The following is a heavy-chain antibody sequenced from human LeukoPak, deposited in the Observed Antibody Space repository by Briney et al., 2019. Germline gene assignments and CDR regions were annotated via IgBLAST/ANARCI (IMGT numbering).Heavy chain of an antibody. D-gene: IGHD3-10*01. J-gene: IGHJ4*01. CDR3: ARSRRDYYGSGSYYNPYFDY. CDR1: GGSFSGYY. Sequence: SETLSLTCAVYGGSFSGYYWSWIRQPPGKGLEWIGEINHSGSTNYNPSLKSRVTISVDTSKNQFSLKLSSVTAADTAVYYCARSRRDYYGSGSYYNPYFDYWGHGTLVTVSS. CDR2: INHSGST. V-gene: IGHV4-34*01.